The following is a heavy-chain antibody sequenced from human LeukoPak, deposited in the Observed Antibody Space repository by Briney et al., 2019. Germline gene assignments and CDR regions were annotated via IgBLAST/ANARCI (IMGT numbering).Heavy chain of an antibody. Sequence: GGSLRLPCAASGFTFSKYWLLWVRQAPGKGLESVSRINTDGTVTTYADSVKGRYTVSRDNADNTMFLQMNSVRDEDTAVYYCATKQWLAPPPDSWGQGTPVTVSS. J-gene: IGHJ4*02. D-gene: IGHD6-19*01. CDR3: ATKQWLAPPPDS. CDR1: GFTFSKYW. CDR2: INTDGTVT. V-gene: IGHV3-74*01.